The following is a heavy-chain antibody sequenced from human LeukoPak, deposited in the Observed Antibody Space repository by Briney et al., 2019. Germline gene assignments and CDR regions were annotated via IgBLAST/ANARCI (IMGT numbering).Heavy chain of an antibody. CDR3: ASKYSSSWDGDY. CDR2: ISGSGGST. D-gene: IGHD6-13*01. Sequence: SCKASGGTFSSYAMNWVRQAPGKGLEWVSAISGSGGSTYYADSVKGRFTISRDNSKNTLYLQMNSRRAEDTAVYYCASKYSSSWDGDYWGQGTLVTVSS. CDR1: GGTFSSYA. J-gene: IGHJ4*02. V-gene: IGHV3-23*01.